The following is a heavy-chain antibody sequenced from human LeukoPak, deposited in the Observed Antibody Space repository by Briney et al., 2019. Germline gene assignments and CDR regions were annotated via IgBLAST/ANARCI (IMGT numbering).Heavy chain of an antibody. CDR3: ARTTPGYYDFWSGYPSLDY. CDR2: INPSGGST. D-gene: IGHD3-3*01. Sequence: GASVKVSCKASGYTFTSYYMHWVRQAPGQGLEWMGIINPSGGSTSYAQKFQGRVTMTRDTSTSTVYMELSSLRSEDTAVYYCARTTPGYYDFWSGYPSLDYWGQGTLVTVSS. V-gene: IGHV1-46*01. CDR1: GYTFTSYY. J-gene: IGHJ4*02.